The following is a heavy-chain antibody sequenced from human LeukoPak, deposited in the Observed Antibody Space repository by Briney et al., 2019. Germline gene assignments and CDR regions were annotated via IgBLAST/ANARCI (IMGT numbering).Heavy chain of an antibody. Sequence: SVKVSCKASEDTFHTYGFSWVRHAPGQGLEWVGGILPLYGSGNYPEKFQGRVTITADESTSTAYMELSSLRSEDTAVYYCASTGDIVVVPAADTAILWGQGTLVTVSS. CDR3: ASTGDIVVVPAADTAIL. J-gene: IGHJ4*02. CDR1: EDTFHTYG. D-gene: IGHD2-2*01. CDR2: ILPLYGSG. V-gene: IGHV1-69*01.